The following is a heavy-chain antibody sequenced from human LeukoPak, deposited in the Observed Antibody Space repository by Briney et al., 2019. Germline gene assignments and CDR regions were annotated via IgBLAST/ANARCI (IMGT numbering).Heavy chain of an antibody. J-gene: IGHJ4*02. V-gene: IGHV4-59*01. CDR2: IYYSGST. D-gene: IGHD3-22*01. Sequence: PSETLSLTCTVSGGSISSYYWSWIRQPPGKGLEWVGYIYYSGSTNYNPSLKSRVTIPVDTSKKQFSLNRSSVTAADTAVYYCARVRYYCYSSGYYEPPYFDYWGQGTLVTVSS. CDR3: ARVRYYCYSSGYYEPPYFDY. CDR1: GGSISSYY.